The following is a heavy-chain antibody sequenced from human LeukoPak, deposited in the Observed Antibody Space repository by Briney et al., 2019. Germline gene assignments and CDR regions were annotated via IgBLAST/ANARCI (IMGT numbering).Heavy chain of an antibody. CDR1: GGSISSYY. Sequence: PETLSLTCTVSGGSISSYYWSWIRQPPGKGLEWIGYIYYSGSTNYNPSLKSRVTISVDTSKNQFSLNLISVTAADTAVYYCARDDGRGVVTPYWGQGTLVTVSS. J-gene: IGHJ4*02. CDR2: IYYSGST. CDR3: ARDDGRGVVTPY. V-gene: IGHV4-59*12. D-gene: IGHD2-21*02.